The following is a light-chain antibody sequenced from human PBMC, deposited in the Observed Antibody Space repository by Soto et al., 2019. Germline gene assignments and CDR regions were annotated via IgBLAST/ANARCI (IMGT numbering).Light chain of an antibody. Sequence: DIQMTQSPSTLSASVGDRVTITCRASQSISSWLAWYQQKPGKAPKLLIYDASSLESGVPSRLSGSGSGTEFTLTISSLQPDDFATYYCQQYRPTFGQGTKVEIK. J-gene: IGKJ1*01. V-gene: IGKV1-5*01. CDR1: QSISSW. CDR2: DAS. CDR3: QQYRPT.